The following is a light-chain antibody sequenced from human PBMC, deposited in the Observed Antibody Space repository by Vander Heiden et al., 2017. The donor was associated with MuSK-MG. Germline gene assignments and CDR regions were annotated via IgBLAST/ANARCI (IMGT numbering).Light chain of an antibody. J-gene: IGKJ1*01. Sequence: IQMTQSPSSLSASVGDRVTITCRASQSISSYLNWYQQKSGKAPKLLIYATSRWQSGVPSRFSGSGSGTDFTRTSSSLQPEDFATYYCQQNYSTRTFGQGTKVEIK. CDR1: QSISSY. V-gene: IGKV1-39*01. CDR2: ATS. CDR3: QQNYSTRT.